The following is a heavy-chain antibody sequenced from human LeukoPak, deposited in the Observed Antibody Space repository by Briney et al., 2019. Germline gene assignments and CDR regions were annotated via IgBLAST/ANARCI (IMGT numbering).Heavy chain of an antibody. D-gene: IGHD3-10*01. V-gene: IGHV3-23*01. J-gene: IGHJ4*02. CDR3: AKGLETTYYYGSGVVGFDY. Sequence: GGSLRLSCAASGFTFSSYAMSWVRQAPGKGLEWVSAISGSGGSTYYADSVKGRFTISRDNSKNTLYLQMNSLRAEDTAVYYCAKGLETTYYYGSGVVGFDYWGQGTLVTVSS. CDR1: GFTFSSYA. CDR2: ISGSGGST.